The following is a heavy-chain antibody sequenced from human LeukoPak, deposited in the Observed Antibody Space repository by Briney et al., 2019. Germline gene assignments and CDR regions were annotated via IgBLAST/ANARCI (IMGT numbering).Heavy chain of an antibody. Sequence: SETLSLTCTVSGGSTSSGGYSWSWIPQPPGKGLEWIGYIYHSGSTYYNPSLKSRVTISVDRSKNQFSLKLSSVTAADTAVYYCARVRGGTVTTLFDPWGQGTLVTVSS. CDR3: ARVRGGTVTTLFDP. CDR2: IYHSGST. D-gene: IGHD4-11*01. CDR1: GGSTSSGGYS. V-gene: IGHV4-30-2*01. J-gene: IGHJ5*02.